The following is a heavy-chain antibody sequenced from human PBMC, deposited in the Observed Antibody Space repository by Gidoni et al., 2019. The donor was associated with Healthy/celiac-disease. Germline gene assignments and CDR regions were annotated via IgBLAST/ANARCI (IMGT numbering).Heavy chain of an antibody. CDR1: GGSFSGYY. CDR2: INHSGST. J-gene: IGHJ5*02. V-gene: IGHV4-34*01. Sequence: QVQLQQWGAGLLKPSETLSLTCAVYGGSFSGYYWSWIRQPPGKGLEWIGEINHSGSTNYNPSLKSRVTISVDTSKNQFSLKLSSVTAADTAVYYCARCRKYSSIPWAFDPWGQGTLVTVSS. D-gene: IGHD6-13*01. CDR3: ARCRKYSSIPWAFDP.